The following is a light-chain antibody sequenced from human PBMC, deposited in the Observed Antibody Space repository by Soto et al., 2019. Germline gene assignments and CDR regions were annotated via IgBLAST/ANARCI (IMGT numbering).Light chain of an antibody. V-gene: IGKV1-5*03. CDR1: QTVNTY. Sequence: DIQMTQSPSSLSASIGDRVTITCRASQTVNTYLHWYQQKPGKAPKLLIYQAYSLESGVPSRFSGSGSGTEFTLTISRLQPDDFATYYCQQYNSYWWTFGQGPKV. CDR3: QQYNSYWWT. J-gene: IGKJ1*01. CDR2: QAY.